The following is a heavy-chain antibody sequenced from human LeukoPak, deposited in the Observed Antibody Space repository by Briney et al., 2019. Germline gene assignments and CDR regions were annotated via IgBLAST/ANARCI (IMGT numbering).Heavy chain of an antibody. CDR3: ARDHGFSGGSYFDTFDI. D-gene: IGHD1-26*01. V-gene: IGHV1-18*01. J-gene: IGHJ3*02. CDR1: GYIFTTYG. CDR2: ISGYNDDT. Sequence: GASVKVSCKASGYIFTTYGISWVRQAPGQGLEWMGWISGYNDDTNYAQKLQGRVTMTTDTSTSTAYMVLRSLTSDDTAVYYCARDHGFSGGSYFDTFDIWGRGTMVTVSS.